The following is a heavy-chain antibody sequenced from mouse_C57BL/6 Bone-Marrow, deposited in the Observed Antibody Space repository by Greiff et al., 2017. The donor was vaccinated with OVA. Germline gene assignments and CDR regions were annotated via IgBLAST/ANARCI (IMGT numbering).Heavy chain of an antibody. J-gene: IGHJ1*03. V-gene: IGHV3-6*01. CDR2: ISYDGSN. Sequence: EVKLQESGPGLVKPSQSLSLTCSVTGYSITSGYYWNWIRQFPGNKLEWMGYISYDGSNKYNPSLKNRISITRDTSKNQFFLKLNSVTTEDTATYYCARAIDYGYDDWYCDVWGTGTTVTVSS. CDR3: ARAIDYGYDDWYCDV. CDR1: GYSITSGYY. D-gene: IGHD2-2*01.